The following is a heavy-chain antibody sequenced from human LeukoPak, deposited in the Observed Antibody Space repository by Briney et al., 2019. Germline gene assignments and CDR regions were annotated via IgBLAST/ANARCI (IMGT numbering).Heavy chain of an antibody. J-gene: IGHJ3*02. CDR2: IKHDGSEK. Sequence: GGSLRLSCAASGFTFSSYWMSWVRQAPGKGREWVANIKHDGSEKYYVDSVKGRFTISRDNAKNSLYLQMNSLRAEDTAVYYCARSHSLYYYDTSGPDAFDIWGQGTMVTVSS. V-gene: IGHV3-7*01. CDR1: GFTFSSYW. CDR3: ARSHSLYYYDTSGPDAFDI. D-gene: IGHD3-22*01.